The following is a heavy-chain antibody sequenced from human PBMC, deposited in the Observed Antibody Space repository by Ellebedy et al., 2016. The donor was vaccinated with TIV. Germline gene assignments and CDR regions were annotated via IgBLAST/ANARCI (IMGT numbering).Heavy chain of an antibody. J-gene: IGHJ6*02. CDR3: ALSSRFGGGLLYGMDV. CDR1: GGSISSSSYY. Sequence: SETLSLXXTVSGGSISSSSYYWSWIRQPPGKGLEWIGYIYYSGSTNYNPSLKSRVTISVDTSKNQFSLKLSSVTAADTAVYYCALSSRFGGGLLYGMDVWGQGTTVTVSS. D-gene: IGHD6-13*01. V-gene: IGHV4-61*01. CDR2: IYYSGST.